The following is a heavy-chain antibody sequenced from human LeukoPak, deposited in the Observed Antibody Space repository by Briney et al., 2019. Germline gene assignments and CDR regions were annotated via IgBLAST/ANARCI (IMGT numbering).Heavy chain of an antibody. V-gene: IGHV3-30*18. CDR1: GXTFSSYG. CDR2: ISYDGSNK. Sequence: PGRSLRLSCAASGXTFSSYGMHWVRQAPGKGLEWVAVISYDGSNKYYADSVKGRFTISRDNSKNTLYLQMNSLSAEDTAVYYCAKHYFDYWGQGTLVTVSS. J-gene: IGHJ4*02. CDR3: AKHYFDY.